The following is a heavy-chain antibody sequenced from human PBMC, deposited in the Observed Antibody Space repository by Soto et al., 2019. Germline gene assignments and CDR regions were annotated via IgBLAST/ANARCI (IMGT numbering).Heavy chain of an antibody. Sequence: EVQLVDSGGGLVKPGGSLRLSCAASGLTFSSYTMNWVRQAPGKGLEWVSPVSSSSTYIYYADSVKGRFTISRDNAKNSLYLQMNSLRAEDTAIYYCARGSHSTTWYGGQFDYWGQGTLVTVSS. CDR3: ARGSHSTTWYGGQFDY. CDR2: VSSSSTYI. CDR1: GLTFSSYT. J-gene: IGHJ4*02. V-gene: IGHV3-21*01. D-gene: IGHD6-13*01.